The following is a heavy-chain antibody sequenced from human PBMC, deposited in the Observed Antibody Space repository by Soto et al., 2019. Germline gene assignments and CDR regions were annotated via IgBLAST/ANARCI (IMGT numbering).Heavy chain of an antibody. CDR2: INAGNGNT. J-gene: IGHJ5*02. D-gene: IGHD2-15*01. CDR3: ARDLGGGQGNWVDP. Sequence: ASVKVSCKASGYTFTSYAMHWVRQAPGQRLEWMGWINAGNGNTKYSQKFQGRVTITRDTSASTAYMELSSLRSEDTAVYYCARDLGGGQGNWVDPWGQGTLVTVSS. V-gene: IGHV1-3*01. CDR1: GYTFTSYA.